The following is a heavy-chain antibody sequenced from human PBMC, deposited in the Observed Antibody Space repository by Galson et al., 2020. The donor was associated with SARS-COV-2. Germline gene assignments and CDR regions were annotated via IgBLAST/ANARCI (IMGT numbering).Heavy chain of an antibody. J-gene: IGHJ4*02. V-gene: IGHV3-7*04. Sequence: GGSLRLSCAASGFTFSRYWMSWVRQAPGKGLEWVANINQDGSDQNYVDSVKGRFTISRDNAKNSLYLQMNSLRAEDTAAYSCARDLGLVTTCYFDYWGQGNLVTVSS. CDR3: ARDLGLVTTCYFDY. D-gene: IGHD4-17*01. CDR2: INQDGSDQ. CDR1: GFTFSRYW.